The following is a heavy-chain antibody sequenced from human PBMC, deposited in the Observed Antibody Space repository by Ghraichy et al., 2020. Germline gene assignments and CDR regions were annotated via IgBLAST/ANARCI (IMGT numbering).Heavy chain of an antibody. Sequence: GSLRLSCAASRFTFSSYAMRWVRQAPGKGLEGVSSISYSGDNTYYADSVKGRFTISRDNSKNTLYLQMDSLRAEDTAVYYCANARSGSYSDYWGQGTLVTVSS. J-gene: IGHJ4*02. CDR1: RFTFSSYA. CDR2: ISYSGDNT. CDR3: ANARSGSYSDY. V-gene: IGHV3-23*01. D-gene: IGHD3-10*01.